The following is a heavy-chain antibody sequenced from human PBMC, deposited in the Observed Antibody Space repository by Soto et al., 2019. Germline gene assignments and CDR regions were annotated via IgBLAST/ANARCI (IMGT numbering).Heavy chain of an antibody. Sequence: EVQLLESGGGLVQPGGSLRLSCAASGFTFSSYAMSWVRQAPGKGLEWVSAISGSGGSTYYADSVKGRCTISRDNSKNTLYLQMNSLRAEDTAVYYCAKFTSVTPTFGYFDYWGQGTLVTVSS. CDR2: ISGSGGST. CDR1: GFTFSSYA. CDR3: AKFTSVTPTFGYFDY. J-gene: IGHJ4*02. D-gene: IGHD3-3*01. V-gene: IGHV3-23*01.